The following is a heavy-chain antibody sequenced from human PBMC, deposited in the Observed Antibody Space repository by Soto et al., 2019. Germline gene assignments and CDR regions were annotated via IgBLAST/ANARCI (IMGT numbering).Heavy chain of an antibody. CDR2: VYPDDSDT. D-gene: IGHD5-18*01. V-gene: IGHV5-51*01. CDR3: ARHDLGRDTYYGMDV. J-gene: IGHJ6*02. Sequence: GESLKISCKGSGYNFINHWIAWVRQMPGKGLEWMGIVYPDDSDTRYSPSFQGQVTISADKSISTAYLQWSSLKASDTAMYYCARHDLGRDTYYGMDVWGQGTTVTVSS. CDR1: GYNFINHW.